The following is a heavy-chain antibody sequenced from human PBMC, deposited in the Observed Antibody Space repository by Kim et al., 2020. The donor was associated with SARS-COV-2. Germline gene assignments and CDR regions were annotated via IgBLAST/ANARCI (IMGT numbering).Heavy chain of an antibody. V-gene: IGHV5-51*01. CDR1: GYSFTSYW. J-gene: IGHJ6*02. CDR3: ARHSSNYPEDPYYYGMDV. D-gene: IGHD4-4*01. Sequence: GASLKISCKGSGYSFTSYWIGWVRQMPGKGLEWMGIIYPGDSDTRYSPSFQGQVTISADKSISTAYLQWSSLKASDTAMYYCARHSSNYPEDPYYYGMDVWGQGTTVTVSS. CDR2: IYPGDSDT.